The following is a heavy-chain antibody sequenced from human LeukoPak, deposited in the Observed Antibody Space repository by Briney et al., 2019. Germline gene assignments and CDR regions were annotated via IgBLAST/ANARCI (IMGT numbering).Heavy chain of an antibody. CDR2: FDPEDGET. Sequence: ASVKVSCKVSGYTLTELSMHWVRQAPGKGLEWMGGFDPEDGETIYAQKFQGRVTMTEDTSTDTAYMELSSLRSEDTAVYYCATGGPYDYVWGSYRSWFDYWGQGTLVTVSS. CDR3: ATGGPYDYVWGSYRSWFDY. D-gene: IGHD3-16*02. V-gene: IGHV1-24*01. CDR1: GYTLTELS. J-gene: IGHJ4*02.